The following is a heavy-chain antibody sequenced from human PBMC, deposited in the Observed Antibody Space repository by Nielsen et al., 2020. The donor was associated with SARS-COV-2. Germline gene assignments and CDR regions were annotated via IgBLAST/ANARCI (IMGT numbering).Heavy chain of an antibody. CDR1: GDSTNSSSYY. CDR2: VHSSGGT. J-gene: IGHJ4*02. CDR3: ARQTRYCSGGTCLRVFDS. V-gene: IGHV4-39*01. Sequence: SETLSLTCAVTGDSTNSSSYYWGWIRQSPGQGLEWIGSVHSSGGTYDSPSLKSRVTISVDTSKNQFSLKLSSVTATDMAVYYCARQTRYCSGGTCLRVFDSWGQGTLVTVSS. D-gene: IGHD2-15*01.